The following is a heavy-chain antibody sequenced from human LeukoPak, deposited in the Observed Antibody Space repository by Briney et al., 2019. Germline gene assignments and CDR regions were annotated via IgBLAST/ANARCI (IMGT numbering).Heavy chain of an antibody. J-gene: IGHJ6*02. CDR2: IIPIFGIA. Sequence: SVKVSCKASGGTFSSYAISWVRQAPGQGLEWMGRIIPIFGIANYAQKFQGRVTITADKSTSTAYVELSSLRSEDTVVYYCARGPAAMGYYYYGMDVWGQGTTVTVSS. V-gene: IGHV1-69*04. CDR3: ARGPAAMGYYYYGMDV. D-gene: IGHD2-2*01. CDR1: GGTFSSYA.